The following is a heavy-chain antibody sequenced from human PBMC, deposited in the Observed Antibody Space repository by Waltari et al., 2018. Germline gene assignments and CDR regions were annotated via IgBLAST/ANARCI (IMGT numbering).Heavy chain of an antibody. D-gene: IGHD4-4*01. V-gene: IGHV1-2*02. CDR2: INPNSGGT. CDR1: GYTFTGYY. CDR3: ARVPVPSYSNYLNGMDV. J-gene: IGHJ6*02. Sequence: QVQLVQSGAEVKKPGASVKVSCKASGYTFTGYYMHWVRQAPGQGLEWMGWINPNSGGTNYAQKFQGRGTMTSETSISTAYMELSRLRSDDTAVYYCARVPVPSYSNYLNGMDVWGQGTTVTVSS.